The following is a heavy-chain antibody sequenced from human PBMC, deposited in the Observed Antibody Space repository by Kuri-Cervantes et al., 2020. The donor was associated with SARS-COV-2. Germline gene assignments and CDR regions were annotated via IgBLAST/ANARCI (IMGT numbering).Heavy chain of an antibody. V-gene: IGHV1-24*01. J-gene: IGHJ5*02. CDR1: GYTLTELS. CDR3: ARSDVVPAAIPCRWLDP. D-gene: IGHD2-2*02. Sequence: ASVKVSCKVSGYTLTELSMHWVRQAPGKGLEWMGGFDPEDGETIYAQKLQGRVTMTTDTSTSTAYMELRSLRSDDTAVYYCARSDVVPAAIPCRWLDPWGQGTLVTVSS. CDR2: FDPEDGET.